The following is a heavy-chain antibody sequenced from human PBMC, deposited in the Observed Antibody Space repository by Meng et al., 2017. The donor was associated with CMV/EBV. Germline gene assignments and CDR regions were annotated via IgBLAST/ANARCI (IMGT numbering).Heavy chain of an antibody. D-gene: IGHD6-6*01. J-gene: IGHJ5*02. CDR1: YSISSSHW. CDR3: ARLGSSSSWVLGWFDP. CDR2: IYCSGST. Sequence: YSISSSHWWGWIRQPPGKGLEWIGYIYCSGSTYYNPSLKNRVTMSVDTSKNQFSLKLSSVTAVDTAVYYCARLGSSSSWVLGWFDPWGQGTLVTVSS. V-gene: IGHV4-28*01.